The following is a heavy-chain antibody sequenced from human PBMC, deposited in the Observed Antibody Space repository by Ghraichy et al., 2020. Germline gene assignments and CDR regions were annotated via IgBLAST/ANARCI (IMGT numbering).Heavy chain of an antibody. D-gene: IGHD6-13*01. CDR3: ARDRAAAGTGIDY. CDR2: IWYDGSNK. J-gene: IGHJ4*02. Sequence: GGSLRLSCAASGFTFTSYGMHWVRQAPGKGLEGVAVIWYDGSNKYYADSVKGRFTISRDNSKNTLYLQMNSLRAEDTAVYYCARDRAAAGTGIDYWGQGTLVTVSS. V-gene: IGHV3-33*01. CDR1: GFTFTSYG.